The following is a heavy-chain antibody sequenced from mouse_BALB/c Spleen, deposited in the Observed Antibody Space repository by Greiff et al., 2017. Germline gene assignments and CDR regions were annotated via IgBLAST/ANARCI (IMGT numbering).Heavy chain of an antibody. CDR3: ASSYDYFAY. CDR2: ISSGGSYT. D-gene: IGHD2-4*01. CDR1: GFTFSSYG. V-gene: IGHV5-6*01. Sequence: DVQLVESGGDLVKPGGSLKLSCAASGFTFSSYGMSWVRQTPDKRLEWVATISSGGSYTYYPDSVKGRFTISRDNAKNTLYLQMSSLKSEDTAMYYCASSYDYFAYWGQGTLVTVSA. J-gene: IGHJ3*01.